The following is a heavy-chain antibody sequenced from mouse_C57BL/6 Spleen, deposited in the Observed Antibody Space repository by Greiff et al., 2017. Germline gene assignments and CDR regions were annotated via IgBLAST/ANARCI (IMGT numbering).Heavy chain of an antibody. CDR2: INPGSGGT. Sequence: QVQLQQSGAELVRPGTSVKVSCKASGYAFTNYLIEWVKQRPGQGLEWIGVINPGSGGTNYNEKFKGKATLTADKSSSTAYMQLSSLTSEDSAVYFCARLGLLQAMDYWGQGTSVTVSA. CDR3: ARLGLLQAMDY. J-gene: IGHJ4*01. D-gene: IGHD2-3*01. CDR1: GYAFTNYL. V-gene: IGHV1-54*01.